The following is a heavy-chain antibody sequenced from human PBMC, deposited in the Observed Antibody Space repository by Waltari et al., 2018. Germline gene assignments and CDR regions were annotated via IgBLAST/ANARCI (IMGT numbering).Heavy chain of an antibody. D-gene: IGHD2-2*01. CDR1: GFTFSSYS. V-gene: IGHV3-21*01. Sequence: EVQLVESGGGLVKPGGSLRLSCAASGFTFSSYSMHWVRQAPGKGLEWVPSISSSSSYIYYADSVKGRFTISRDNAKNSLYLQMNSLRAEDTAVYYCARDPGVAGYCSSTSCRRYYYGMDVWGQGTTVTVSS. CDR2: ISSSSSYI. CDR3: ARDPGVAGYCSSTSCRRYYYGMDV. J-gene: IGHJ6*02.